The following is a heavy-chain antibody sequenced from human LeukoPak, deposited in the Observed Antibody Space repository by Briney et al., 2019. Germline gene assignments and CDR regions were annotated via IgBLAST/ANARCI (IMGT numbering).Heavy chain of an antibody. CDR2: INWNGGTS. Sequence: GGSLRLSCAASGFTFDDFGMSWIRQVPGKGLEWVSGINWNGGTSIYADSVKGRFTISRDNVKNSLYLQMNSLRAEDTAVYYCARERYFDWLDPTNWFDPWGQGTLVTVSS. CDR3: ARERYFDWLDPTNWFDP. J-gene: IGHJ5*02. V-gene: IGHV3-20*04. D-gene: IGHD3-9*01. CDR1: GFTFDDFG.